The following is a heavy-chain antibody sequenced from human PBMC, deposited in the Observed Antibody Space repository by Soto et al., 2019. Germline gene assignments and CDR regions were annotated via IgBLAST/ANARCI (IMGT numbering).Heavy chain of an antibody. CDR2: ISPGDSDA. J-gene: IGHJ4*02. V-gene: IGHV5-51*01. CDR3: ARHAVWDRSGSYQSNYFDF. CDR1: GYNFIGSW. Sequence: GESLKISCKGSGYNFIGSWIGWVRQMPGKGLEWMGIISPGDSDARYSPAFQGQVTMSVDKSIGTAYLQWNSLQASDTAMYYCARHAVWDRSGSYQSNYFDFWGQGTLVTVSS. D-gene: IGHD3-22*01.